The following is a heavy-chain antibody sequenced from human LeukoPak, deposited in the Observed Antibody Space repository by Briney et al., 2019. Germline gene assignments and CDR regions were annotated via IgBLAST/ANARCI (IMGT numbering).Heavy chain of an antibody. CDR1: GYTFTGQF. V-gene: IGHV1-2*02. J-gene: IGHJ4*02. D-gene: IGHD5-12*01. CDR3: ASYPRYMSSPPFDY. Sequence: VASVKVSCKASGYTFTGQFMHWVRQAPGQGLEWMGWINPNTGDTNYAQKFQGRVTMTRDTTINTAYMDLSRLTPDDTAVYYCASYPRYMSSPPFDYWGQGTLVTVSS. CDR2: INPNTGDT.